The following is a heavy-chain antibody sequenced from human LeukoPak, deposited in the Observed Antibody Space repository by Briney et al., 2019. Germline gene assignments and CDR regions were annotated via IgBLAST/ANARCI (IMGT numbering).Heavy chain of an antibody. D-gene: IGHD6-19*01. J-gene: IGHJ4*02. CDR1: GFTVSSKY. CDR3: AMCSSAWYAVD. CDR2: IHPGGTI. V-gene: IGHV3-66*01. Sequence: AGSLSPARAAVGFTVSSKYVGWVRQAPGKGLEWVSVIHPGGTIYYADSAKGTFTISRDNSKNTLYLEMNTLRVEDTAVYYCAMCSSAWYAVDWGQGRLVTVSS.